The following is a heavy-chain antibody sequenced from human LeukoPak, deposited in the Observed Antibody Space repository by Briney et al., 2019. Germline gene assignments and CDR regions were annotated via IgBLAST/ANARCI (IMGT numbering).Heavy chain of an antibody. CDR1: GGSISISSYY. V-gene: IGHV4-39*07. J-gene: IGHJ5*02. Sequence: SETLSLTCTVSGGSISISSYYWGWIRQPPGKGLEWIGSIYYSGSTYYNPSLKSRVTMSVDTSKNQFSLKLSSVTAADTAVYYCARVWGYDENWFDPWGQGTLVTVSS. D-gene: IGHD5-12*01. CDR2: IYYSGST. CDR3: ARVWGYDENWFDP.